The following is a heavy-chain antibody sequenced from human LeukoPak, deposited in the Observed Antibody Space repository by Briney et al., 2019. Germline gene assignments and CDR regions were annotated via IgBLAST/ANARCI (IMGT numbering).Heavy chain of an antibody. CDR1: EFTFNNYA. Sequence: GSLRLSCAASEFTFNNYAMSWVRQAPGKGLEWMGSIYHSGSTYYNPSLKSRVTISVDTSKNQFSLKLSSVTAADTAVYYCARDLLYGSGSYYIDWYYYYYMDVWGKGTTVTVSS. D-gene: IGHD3-10*01. V-gene: IGHV4-38-2*02. CDR2: IYHSGST. CDR3: ARDLLYGSGSYYIDWYYYYYMDV. J-gene: IGHJ6*03.